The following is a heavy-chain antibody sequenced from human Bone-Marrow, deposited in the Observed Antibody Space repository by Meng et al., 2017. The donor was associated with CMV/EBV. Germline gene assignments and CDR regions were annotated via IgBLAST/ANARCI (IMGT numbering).Heavy chain of an antibody. CDR3: ARNDCTSCYNYYYYGMDV. V-gene: IGHV1-46*01. D-gene: IGHD2-2*02. CDR2: INPSGGST. J-gene: IGHJ6*02. CDR1: GYTFTGYY. Sequence: ASVKVSCKASGYTFTGYYMHWVRQAPGQGLEWMGIINPSGGSTSYAQKFQGRVTMTRDTSTSTVYMELSSLRSEDTAVYYCARNDCTSCYNYYYYGMDVWGQGTTVTVSS.